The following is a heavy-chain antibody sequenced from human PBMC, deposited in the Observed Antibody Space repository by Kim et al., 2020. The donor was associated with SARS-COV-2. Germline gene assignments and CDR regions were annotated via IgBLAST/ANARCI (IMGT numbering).Heavy chain of an antibody. CDR1: GGSFSGYY. Sequence: SETLSLTCAVYGGSFSGYYWSWIRQPPGKGLEWIGEINHSGSTNYNPSLKSRVTISVDTSKNQFSLKLSSVTAADTAVYYCARSSYYYDSSGYYRYFDYWGQGTLVTVSS. CDR3: ARSSYYYDSSGYYRYFDY. J-gene: IGHJ4*02. D-gene: IGHD3-22*01. V-gene: IGHV4-34*01. CDR2: INHSGST.